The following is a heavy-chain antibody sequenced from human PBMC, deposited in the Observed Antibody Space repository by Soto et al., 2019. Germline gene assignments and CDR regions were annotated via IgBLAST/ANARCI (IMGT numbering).Heavy chain of an antibody. CDR2: IYYSGST. D-gene: IGHD3-10*01. CDR1: GGSISSGGYY. Sequence: SETLSLTCTVSGGSISSGGYYWSWIRQHPGKGLEWIGYIYYSGSTYYNPSLKSRVTIAVDTSKNQFSLKLSSVTAADTAVYYCARDRGHRYGMDVWGQGTTVTVSS. J-gene: IGHJ6*02. V-gene: IGHV4-31*03. CDR3: ARDRGHRYGMDV.